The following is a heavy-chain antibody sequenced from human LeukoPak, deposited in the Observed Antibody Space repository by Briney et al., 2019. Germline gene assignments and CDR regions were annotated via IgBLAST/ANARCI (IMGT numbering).Heavy chain of an antibody. CDR3: ARESMGYYFDY. J-gene: IGHJ4*02. D-gene: IGHD6-6*01. CDR1: GGSISSGSYY. CDR2: IYTSGST. V-gene: IGHV4-61*02. Sequence: SETLSLTCTVSGGSISSGSYYWSWIRQPAGKGLEWIGRIYTSGSTNYNPSLKSRFTISVDTSKNQFSLQLSSVTAAGTAMYYCARESMGYYFDYWGQGTLVTVSS.